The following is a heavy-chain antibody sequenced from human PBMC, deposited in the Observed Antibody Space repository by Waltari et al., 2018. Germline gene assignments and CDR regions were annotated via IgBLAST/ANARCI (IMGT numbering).Heavy chain of an antibody. CDR1: GFTVSNNY. V-gene: IGHV3-53*01. Sequence: EVQLVESGGGLIQPGGSLRLSCEVSGFTVSNNYIGWGRQAPGKGLGWVSVIYSGGDTYDADAVRGRFTISRDNSKNTLYLQMNSLRVEDTALYYCATWTGGSLGAFDNWGQGTMVTVSS. D-gene: IGHD7-27*01. CDR3: ATWTGGSLGAFDN. J-gene: IGHJ3*02. CDR2: IYSGGDT.